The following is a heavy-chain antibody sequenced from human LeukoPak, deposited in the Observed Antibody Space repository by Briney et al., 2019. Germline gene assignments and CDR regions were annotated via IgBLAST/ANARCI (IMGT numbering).Heavy chain of an antibody. D-gene: IGHD2/OR15-2a*01. CDR1: GYSFTAYW. CDR3: ARRIAGSGSDY. V-gene: IGHV5-51*01. CDR2: IYPDDSDT. Sequence: GESLKISCKASGYSFTAYWIGWVRQMPGKGLEGMGIIYPDDSDTRYSPSFQGQVTISVDKSISTAYLQWSSLKASDSAIYFCARRIAGSGSDYWGQGTLVTVSS. J-gene: IGHJ4*02.